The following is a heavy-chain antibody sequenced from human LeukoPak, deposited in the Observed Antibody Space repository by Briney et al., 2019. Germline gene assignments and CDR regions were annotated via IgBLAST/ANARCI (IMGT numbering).Heavy chain of an antibody. CDR3: ARSPYCGGDCYLGLFDY. Sequence: ASVKVSCKASGYTFTGYYMHWVRQAPGQALEWMGWINPNSGGTNYAQKFQGRVTMTRDTSISTAYMELSRLRSEDTAVYYCARSPYCGGDCYLGLFDYWGQGTLVTVSS. CDR1: GYTFTGYY. V-gene: IGHV1-2*02. CDR2: INPNSGGT. D-gene: IGHD2-21*02. J-gene: IGHJ4*02.